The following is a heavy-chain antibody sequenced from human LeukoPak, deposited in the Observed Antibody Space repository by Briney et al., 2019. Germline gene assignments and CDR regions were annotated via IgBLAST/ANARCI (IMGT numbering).Heavy chain of an antibody. CDR1: GFTFDDYA. V-gene: IGHV3-9*03. CDR3: AKDFSVRGVIIGGVDY. J-gene: IGHJ4*02. D-gene: IGHD3-10*01. Sequence: GGSLRLSCAASGFTFDDYAMHWVRQAPGKGLEWVSGISWNSGSIGYADSVKGRFTISRDNAKNSLYLQMNSLRAEDMALYYCAKDFSVRGVIIGGVDYWGQGTLVTVSS. CDR2: ISWNSGSI.